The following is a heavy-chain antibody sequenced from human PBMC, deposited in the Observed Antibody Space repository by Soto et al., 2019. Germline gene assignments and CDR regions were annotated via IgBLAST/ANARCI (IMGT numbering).Heavy chain of an antibody. CDR2: ISGSGSST. V-gene: IGHV3-23*01. CDR3: AKEAGGRPYSSSSFDY. D-gene: IGHD6-6*01. Sequence: EVQLLESGGGLVQPGGSLRLSCAASGFTFSSYAMSWVRQAPGKGLEWVSAISGSGSSTYYADSVKGRFTISRDNSKNTLYLQMNSLRAEDTAVYYCAKEAGGRPYSSSSFDYWGQGTLVTVSS. J-gene: IGHJ4*02. CDR1: GFTFSSYA.